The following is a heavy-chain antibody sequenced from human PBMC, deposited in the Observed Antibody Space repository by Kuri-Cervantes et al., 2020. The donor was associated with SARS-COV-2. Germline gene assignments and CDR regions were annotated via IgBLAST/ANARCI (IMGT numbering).Heavy chain of an antibody. Sequence: ASVKVSCKTSGYNSNVYGVTWVRQAPGQGLEWMGWVSAYGGTPTYSQKLQGRVTMTTDTSTSTAYMELSSLRSEDTAVYYCARAYYYDSSGYYPGDYWGQGTLVTVSS. CDR2: VSAYGGTP. CDR3: ARAYYYDSSGYYPGDY. V-gene: IGHV1-18*01. J-gene: IGHJ4*02. CDR1: GYNSNVYG. D-gene: IGHD3-22*01.